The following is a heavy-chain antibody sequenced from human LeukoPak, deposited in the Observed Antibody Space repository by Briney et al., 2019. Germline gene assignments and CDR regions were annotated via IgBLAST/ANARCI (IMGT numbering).Heavy chain of an antibody. V-gene: IGHV4-39*01. J-gene: IGHJ4*02. CDR3: ARHRRYCSSTSCYALDY. CDR1: GGSISISSYY. CDR2: IYYSGST. Sequence: SETLSLTCTVSGGSISISSYYWGWIRHPPGKGLEWIGIIYYSGSTNYNPSLKSRVTISVDTSKNQFSLKMSSVTAADTAVYYCARHRRYCSSTSCYALDYWGQGTLVTVSS. D-gene: IGHD2-2*01.